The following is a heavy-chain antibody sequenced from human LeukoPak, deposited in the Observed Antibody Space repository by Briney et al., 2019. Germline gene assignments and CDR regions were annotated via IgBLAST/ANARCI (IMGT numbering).Heavy chain of an antibody. V-gene: IGHV4-59*01. Sequence: SETLSLTCTVSGGSISSYYWSWVRQPPGKGLEWIGYIYYSGSTNYNPSLKSRVTISVDTSKNQFSLKLSSVTAADTAVYYCASTTIVVAGGYYMDVWGKGTTVSVCS. CDR1: GGSISSYY. CDR2: IYYSGST. J-gene: IGHJ6*03. CDR3: ASTTIVVAGGYYMDV. D-gene: IGHD3-22*01.